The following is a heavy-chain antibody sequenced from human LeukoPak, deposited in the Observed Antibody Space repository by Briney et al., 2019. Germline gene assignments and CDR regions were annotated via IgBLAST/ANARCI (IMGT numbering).Heavy chain of an antibody. J-gene: IGHJ4*02. CDR2: INSDGSDT. D-gene: IGHD1-26*01. CDR1: GFTFNSYW. V-gene: IGHV3-74*01. Sequence: GGSLRLSCAASGFTFNSYWIHWVRQAPGKGLVWVSRINSDGSDTIYGDSVKGRFTISRDNAKNSLYLQMNSLRAEDTAVYYCARDQVGATVGGDYWGQGTLVTVSS. CDR3: ARDQVGATVGGDY.